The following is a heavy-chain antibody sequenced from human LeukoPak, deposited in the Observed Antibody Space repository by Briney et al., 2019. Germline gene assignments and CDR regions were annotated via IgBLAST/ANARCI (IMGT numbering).Heavy chain of an antibody. CDR3: ARGSALDL. J-gene: IGHJ3*01. Sequence: SETLSLTCAVSGDSISRNNYYWSWIRQPPGKGLEWIGDINHGGSTNYNPSLKSRVTISVDTSKNQFLLKLTSVAAADTAVYYCARGSALDLWGQGTMVIVSS. CDR1: GDSISRNNYY. V-gene: IGHV4-34*01. CDR2: INHGGST.